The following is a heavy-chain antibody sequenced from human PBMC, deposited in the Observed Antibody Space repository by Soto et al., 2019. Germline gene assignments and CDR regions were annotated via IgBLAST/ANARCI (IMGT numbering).Heavy chain of an antibody. J-gene: IGHJ4*02. CDR1: GFTFSSYA. CDR3: ARSDYYDSSGYGVTDD. Sequence: PGGSLRLSCAASGFTFSSYAMHWVRQAPGKGLEWVAVISYDGSNKYYADSVKGRFTISRDNSKNTLYLQMNSLRAEDTAVYYCARSDYYDSSGYGVTDDWGQGTLVTVSS. CDR2: ISYDGSNK. V-gene: IGHV3-30-3*01. D-gene: IGHD3-22*01.